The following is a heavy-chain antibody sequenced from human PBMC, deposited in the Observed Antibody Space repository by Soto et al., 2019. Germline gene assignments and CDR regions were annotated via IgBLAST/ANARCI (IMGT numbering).Heavy chain of an antibody. CDR1: GGSITGYY. CDR2: IYYSGST. D-gene: IGHD6-13*01. J-gene: IGHJ4*02. V-gene: IGHV4-59*08. Sequence: SETLSLTCTVSGGSITGYYWSWIRQPPGKGLEWIGYIYYSGSTKYNPSLKSRVTISIDTSKNQFSLKLRSVTAADTAVYYCERHLTSSHWPRNSDYWGPGALVTVSS. CDR3: ERHLTSSHWPRNSDY.